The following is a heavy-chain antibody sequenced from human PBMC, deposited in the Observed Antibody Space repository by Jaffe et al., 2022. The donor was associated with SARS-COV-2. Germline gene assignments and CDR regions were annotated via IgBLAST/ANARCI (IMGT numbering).Heavy chain of an antibody. CDR3: AKVHDYYDSSGYVFDY. Sequence: EVQLLESGGGLVQPGGSLRLSCAASGFTFSSYAMSWVRQAPGKGLEWVSAISGSGGSTYYADSVKGRFTISRDNSKNTLYLQMNSLRAEDTAVYYCAKVHDYYDSSGYVFDYWGQGTLVTVSS. V-gene: IGHV3-23*01. CDR2: ISGSGGST. D-gene: IGHD3-22*01. J-gene: IGHJ4*02. CDR1: GFTFSSYA.